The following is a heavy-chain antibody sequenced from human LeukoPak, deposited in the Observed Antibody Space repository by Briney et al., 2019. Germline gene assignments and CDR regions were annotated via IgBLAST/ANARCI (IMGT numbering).Heavy chain of an antibody. J-gene: IGHJ4*02. CDR2: ISHVGGT. D-gene: IGHD3-22*01. V-gene: IGHV3-23*01. CDR3: AKDREYDDSCDYNG. Sequence: GGSLRLSCAASGFTFSDYAMSWVRQAPEKGLEWVSTISHVGGTYYADSVRGRFTISRDDSKNMVYLQMDSLRAEDTAVYYCAKDREYDDSCDYNGRGQGTLVTVSS. CDR1: GFTFSDYA.